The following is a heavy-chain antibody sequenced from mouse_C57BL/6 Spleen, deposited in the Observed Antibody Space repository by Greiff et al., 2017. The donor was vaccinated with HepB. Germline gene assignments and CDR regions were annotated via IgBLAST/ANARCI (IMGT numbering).Heavy chain of an antibody. J-gene: IGHJ2*01. CDR1: GFTFSSYG. D-gene: IGHD2-4*01. V-gene: IGHV5-6*01. Sequence: EVKLVESGGDLVKPGGSLKLSCAASGFTFSSYGMSWVRQTPDKRLEWVATISSGGSYTYYPDSVKGRFTISRDNAKNTLYLQMSSLKSEDTAMYYCARGDDYDGGGYFDYWGQGTTLTVSS. CDR3: ARGDDYDGGGYFDY. CDR2: ISSGGSYT.